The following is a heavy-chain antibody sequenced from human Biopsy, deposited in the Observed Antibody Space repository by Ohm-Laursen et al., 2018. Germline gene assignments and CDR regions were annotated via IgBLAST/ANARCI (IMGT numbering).Heavy chain of an antibody. Sequence: ASVKVSCKASGYSFTSYYMHWVRQAPGQGLEWMGMINPSGSTTSYPQIFQGRVTMTRDTSKSTVYMELSSLRSADTAVYFCAINTGWYGDLYYFDYWGQGTLVTVSS. J-gene: IGHJ4*02. V-gene: IGHV1-46*01. CDR3: AINTGWYGDLYYFDY. CDR1: GYSFTSYY. D-gene: IGHD6-19*01. CDR2: INPSGSTT.